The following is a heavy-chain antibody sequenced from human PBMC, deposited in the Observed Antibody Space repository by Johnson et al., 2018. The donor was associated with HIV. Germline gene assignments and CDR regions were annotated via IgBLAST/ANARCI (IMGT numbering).Heavy chain of an antibody. J-gene: IGHJ3*01. D-gene: IGHD2-21*01. CDR3: AKVDCGGDTCAGYDPFDL. CDR1: GFTVSSNY. Sequence: VLLVESGGGLIQPGGSLRLSCAASGFTVSSNYMSWVRQAPGKGLEWVSVIYSGGSTYYADSVKGRFTISRDNAKYTVDLQMNSLRVEDTAVYYCAKVDCGGDTCAGYDPFDLWGQGTLVTVSS. CDR2: IYSGGST. V-gene: IGHV3-53*01.